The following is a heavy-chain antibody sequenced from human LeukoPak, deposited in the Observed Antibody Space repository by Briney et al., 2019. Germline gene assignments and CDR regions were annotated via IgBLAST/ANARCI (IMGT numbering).Heavy chain of an antibody. Sequence: PGGSLRLSCAASGFTFSSYSMNWVRQAPGKGLEWVSGINWNGGRTGYADSVKGRFTISRDNAKNSLYLQMNSLRAEDTAVYYCARCLGYCSGGSGNHAFDIWGQGTMVTVSS. CDR1: GFTFSSYS. D-gene: IGHD2-15*01. CDR3: ARCLGYCSGGSGNHAFDI. J-gene: IGHJ3*02. CDR2: INWNGGRT. V-gene: IGHV3-20*04.